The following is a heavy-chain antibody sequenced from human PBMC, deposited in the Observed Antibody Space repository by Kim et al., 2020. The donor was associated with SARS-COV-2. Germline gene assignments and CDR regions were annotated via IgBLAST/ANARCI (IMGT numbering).Heavy chain of an antibody. CDR2: INTNTGNP. J-gene: IGHJ4*02. V-gene: IGHV7-4-1*02. CDR1: GYTFTSYA. D-gene: IGHD3-22*01. Sequence: ASVKVSCKASGYTFTSYAMNWVRQAPGQWLEWMGWINTNTGNPTYAQGFTGRVVFSLDTSVSTAYLQISSLKAEDTAVYYCARVGSGFWVFRYYESSGYSSLEDYWGQGTPVTVSS. CDR3: ARVGSGFWVFRYYESSGYSSLEDY.